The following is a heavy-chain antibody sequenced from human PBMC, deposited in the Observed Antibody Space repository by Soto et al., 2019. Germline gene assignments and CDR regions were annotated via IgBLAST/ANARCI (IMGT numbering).Heavy chain of an antibody. CDR3: ARDRGGDLKAFDI. D-gene: IGHD3-10*01. CDR2: ISSSSSYI. J-gene: IGHJ3*02. Sequence: EVQLVESGGGLVKPGGSLRLSCAASGFTFSSYSMNWVRQAPGKGLEWVSSISSSSSYIYYADSVKGRFTISRDNAKNSLHLQMNSLKAEDTAVYDGARDRGGDLKAFDIWGQGTMVTVSS. V-gene: IGHV3-21*01. CDR1: GFTFSSYS.